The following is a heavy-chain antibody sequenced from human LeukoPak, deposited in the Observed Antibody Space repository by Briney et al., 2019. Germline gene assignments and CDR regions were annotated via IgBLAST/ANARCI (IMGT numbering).Heavy chain of an antibody. CDR2: INAGNGNT. Sequence: ASVTVSCKASGYTFTSYAMHWVRQAPGQRLEWMGWINAGNGNTKYSQKFQGRVTITRDTSASTAYMELSSLRSEDTAVYYCARVLGPSPPDNWFDPWGQGTLVTVSS. J-gene: IGHJ5*02. V-gene: IGHV1-3*01. CDR3: ARVLGPSPPDNWFDP. CDR1: GYTFTSYA. D-gene: IGHD2-15*01.